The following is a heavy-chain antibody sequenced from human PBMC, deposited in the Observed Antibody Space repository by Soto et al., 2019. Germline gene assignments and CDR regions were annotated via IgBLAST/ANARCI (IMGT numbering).Heavy chain of an antibody. J-gene: IGHJ2*01. V-gene: IGHV3-48*01. CDR3: ARRDSSSKVGNWYFDL. CDR2: ISSSSSTI. Sequence: GSLRLSCAASGFTFSSYSMNWVRQAPGKGLEWVSYISSSSSTIYYADSVKGRFTISRDNAKNSLYLQMNSLRAKDTAVYYCARRDSSSKVGNWYFDLWGRGTLVTVSS. D-gene: IGHD6-6*01. CDR1: GFTFSSYS.